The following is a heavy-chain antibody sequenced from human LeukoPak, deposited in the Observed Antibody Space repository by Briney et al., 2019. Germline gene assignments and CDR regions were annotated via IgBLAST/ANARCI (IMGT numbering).Heavy chain of an antibody. D-gene: IGHD1-7*01. Sequence: SETLSLTCTGSGGSMSSYYWNWIRQPPGKGLEWIGYIYYSGSTNYNPSLKSRVTISVDTSRNHFSLKVSSVTAADTAVYYCARGANYGEDYFDYWGQGTLVTVSS. V-gene: IGHV4-59*01. CDR2: IYYSGST. CDR3: ARGANYGEDYFDY. CDR1: GGSMSSYY. J-gene: IGHJ4*02.